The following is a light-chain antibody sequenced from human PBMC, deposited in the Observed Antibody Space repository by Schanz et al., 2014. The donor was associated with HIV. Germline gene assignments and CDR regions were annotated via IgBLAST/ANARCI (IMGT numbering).Light chain of an antibody. CDR1: RSVSSNF. J-gene: IGKJ5*01. CDR2: GAS. CDR3: QQYGASVVT. Sequence: TVLTQSPGSLSLSPGETVTLSCRASRSVSSNFLAWYQQKPGQPPRLLIYGASNRATGIPDRFSGSGSGTDFTLIINRLEPEDFAVYYCQQYGASVVTFGQGTQL. V-gene: IGKV3-20*01.